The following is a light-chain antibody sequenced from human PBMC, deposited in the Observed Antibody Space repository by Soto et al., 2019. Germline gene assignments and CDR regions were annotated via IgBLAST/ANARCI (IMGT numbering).Light chain of an antibody. Sequence: DIQMTQSPSALSASIGDRVTITCRASQSVNSWLAWYQQKPGKAPMLLIYEASSLQSGVPSRFSGSRSGTEFTLTISSLQPDDLASYYCQEYDHYPITFGQGTRLEIK. V-gene: IGKV1-5*03. CDR2: EAS. CDR3: QEYDHYPIT. CDR1: QSVNSW. J-gene: IGKJ5*01.